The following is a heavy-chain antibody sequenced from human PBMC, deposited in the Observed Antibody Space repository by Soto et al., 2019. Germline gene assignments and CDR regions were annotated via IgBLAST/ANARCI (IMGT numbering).Heavy chain of an antibody. CDR1: SGCVSSTRDD. V-gene: IGHV4-39*01. D-gene: IGHD3-16*01. CDR3: ARHNGPHYVGYYHDMDV. Sequence: SDTLSLGSAASSGCVSSTRDDVGLNREPPRKGLEWIGSIYYSGYTYYNPSLKSRVTISVDTSKTQFSLKLSSVTAADTAVYYCARHNGPHYVGYYHDMDVWGQGTTVTVSS. J-gene: IGHJ6*02. CDR2: IYYSGYT.